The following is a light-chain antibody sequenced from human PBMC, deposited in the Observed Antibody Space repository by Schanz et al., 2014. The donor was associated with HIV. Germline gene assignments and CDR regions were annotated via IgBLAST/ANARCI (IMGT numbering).Light chain of an antibody. V-gene: IGKV3-15*01. CDR3: QQYYSYPRT. J-gene: IGKJ1*01. CDR1: QSISRN. Sequence: ETVMTQSPAALSVTPGERATLSCSASQSISRNLAWYQQRPGQAPRLLIYGASTRASGVAARFSGSGSGTEFTLTISSLQSEDFATYYCQQYYSYPRTFGQGTKGAIK. CDR2: GAS.